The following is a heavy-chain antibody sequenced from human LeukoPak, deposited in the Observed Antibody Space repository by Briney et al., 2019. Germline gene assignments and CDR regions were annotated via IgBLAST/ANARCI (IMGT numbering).Heavy chain of an antibody. Sequence: GESLKISCKGSGYNFANYWIGWVRQMPGKGLEWMGIFYPSDPDTRYSPSFQGQVTISVDKSISTAYLQWSSLRASDTAMYYCARLMSGSGIPAHFDHWGQGTPVTVSS. CDR2: FYPSDPDT. CDR3: ARLMSGSGIPAHFDH. V-gene: IGHV5-51*01. J-gene: IGHJ4*02. D-gene: IGHD3-10*01. CDR1: GYNFANYW.